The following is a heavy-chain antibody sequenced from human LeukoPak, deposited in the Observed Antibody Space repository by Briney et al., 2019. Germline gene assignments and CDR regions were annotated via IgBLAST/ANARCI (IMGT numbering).Heavy chain of an antibody. CDR1: GYTFTGYY. Sequence: ASVKVSCKASGYTFTGYYMHWVRQAPGQGLEWMGWINPNSGGTNYAQKFQGRVTMTRDTSISIAYMELSRLRSDDTAVYYCAREFITASGNWFDPWGQGTLVTVSP. CDR3: AREFITASGNWFDP. D-gene: IGHD6-25*01. CDR2: INPNSGGT. J-gene: IGHJ5*02. V-gene: IGHV1-2*02.